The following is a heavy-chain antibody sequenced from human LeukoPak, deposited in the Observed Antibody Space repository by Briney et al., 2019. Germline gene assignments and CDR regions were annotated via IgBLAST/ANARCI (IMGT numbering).Heavy chain of an antibody. J-gene: IGHJ5*02. CDR2: INHSKST. V-gene: IGHV4-34*01. Sequence: SDTLSLTCAVYGGSLSLYYWSWIRQPPGKGREGSGEINHSKSTTYIHSIKSRVTISVDTSKNQFYLKLSSVPAADTAVYYCARGLGYCSSTSCCNWFDPWGKGTMVTVSS. CDR1: GGSLSLYY. CDR3: ARGLGYCSSTSCCNWFDP. D-gene: IGHD2-2*01.